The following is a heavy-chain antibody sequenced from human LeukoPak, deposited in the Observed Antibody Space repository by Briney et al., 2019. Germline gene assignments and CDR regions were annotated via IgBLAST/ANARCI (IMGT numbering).Heavy chain of an antibody. CDR3: ARQTYYYDSGNY. CDR2: IYYSGST. J-gene: IGHJ4*02. D-gene: IGHD3-10*01. Sequence: PSQTLSLTCTVSGGSISSGGYYWSWIRQHPGKGLEWIGYIYYSGSTYYNPSLKSRVTMSVDTSKNQFSLKLSSVTAADTAVYYCARQTYYYDSGNYWGQGTLVTVSS. CDR1: GGSISSGGYY. V-gene: IGHV4-31*03.